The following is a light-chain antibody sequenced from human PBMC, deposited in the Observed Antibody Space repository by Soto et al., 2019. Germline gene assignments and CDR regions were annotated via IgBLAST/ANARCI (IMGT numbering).Light chain of an antibody. CDR3: ASFTRSVNVV. Sequence: QSVLTQPASVSGSPGQSITISCAGTSSDVGGYNYVSWYQQHPGKVPRLIISDVNKRPSGVSDRFSGSKSGNTASLTISGLQAEDEADYYCASFTRSVNVVFGGGTKLTVL. J-gene: IGLJ2*01. V-gene: IGLV2-14*03. CDR1: SSDVGGYNY. CDR2: DVN.